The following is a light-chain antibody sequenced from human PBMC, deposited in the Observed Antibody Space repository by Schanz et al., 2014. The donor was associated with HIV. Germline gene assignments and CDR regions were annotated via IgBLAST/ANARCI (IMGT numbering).Light chain of an antibody. J-gene: IGKJ1*01. CDR1: QSVSSY. V-gene: IGKV3-20*01. Sequence: EIVLTQSPATLSLSPGERATLSCRASQSVSSYLAWYQQKPGQAPRLLIYDASNRATDIPARFSGSGSGTDFTRTISRLEPEGFAVYYCQQYGSSPWACGQGTKVPSK. CDR2: DAS. CDR3: QQYGSSPWA.